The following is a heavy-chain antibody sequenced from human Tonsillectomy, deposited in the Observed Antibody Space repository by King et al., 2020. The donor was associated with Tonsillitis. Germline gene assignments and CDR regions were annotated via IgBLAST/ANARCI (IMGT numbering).Heavy chain of an antibody. CDR1: GHTITTYG. J-gene: IGHJ4*02. CDR3: ARVISGSYRYYFDF. V-gene: IGHV1-18*04. Sequence: QLVQSGAEVKKPGASVKVSCQAAGHTITTYGFTWVRQAPGQGLEWMGWINIYSDKTRYTQKLQGRVTMTADTSTSTAYMELRNLTSDDTALYYCARVISGSYRYYFDFWGQGTLVTVSS. D-gene: IGHD1-26*01. CDR2: INIYSDKT.